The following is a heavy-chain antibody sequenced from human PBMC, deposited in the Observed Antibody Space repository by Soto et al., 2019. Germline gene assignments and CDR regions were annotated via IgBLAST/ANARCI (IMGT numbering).Heavy chain of an antibody. Sequence: PGGSLRLSCAASGFTFSSYAMSWVRQAPGKRLEWVSAISGSGGSTYYADSVKGRFTISRDNSKNTLYLQMNSLRAEDTAVYYCAKGVEFYYYYGMDVWGQGTTVTVSS. CDR2: ISGSGGST. CDR3: AKGVEFYYYYGMDV. V-gene: IGHV3-23*01. CDR1: GFTFSSYA. J-gene: IGHJ6*02.